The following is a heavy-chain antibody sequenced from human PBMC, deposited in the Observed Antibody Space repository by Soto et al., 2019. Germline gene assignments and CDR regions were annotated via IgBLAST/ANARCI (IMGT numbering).Heavy chain of an antibody. CDR3: ASGIQLWLRRINNGYSG. J-gene: IGHJ4*02. Sequence: QVQLVQSGAEVKKPESSVKVSCKAPGGTFSTYALSWVRQAPGQGLEWMGGIIPMFGTANYAQRFQDRVTITADESTNTVYMEPSSLRSEDTAVYFCASGIQLWLRRINNGYSGWGQGTLVTVSS. V-gene: IGHV1-69*12. CDR1: GGTFSTYA. CDR2: IIPMFGTA. D-gene: IGHD5-18*01.